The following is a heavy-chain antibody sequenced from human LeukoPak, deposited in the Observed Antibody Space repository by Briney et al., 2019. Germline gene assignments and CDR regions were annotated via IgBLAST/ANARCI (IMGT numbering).Heavy chain of an antibody. V-gene: IGHV1-2*02. CDR2: INPNSRGT. CDR3: ARVDYGSGSYCKPVARDY. Sequence: GSSVKVACKAYGYTFTSYYMHWVRPAPGQAREWMGWINPNSRGTNYAQKFQCRVTMPGDTSISTACLELSRLTSDYTAVYYCARVDYGSGSYCKPVARDYWGQGTLVTVSS. CDR1: GYTFTSYY. J-gene: IGHJ4*02. D-gene: IGHD3-10*01.